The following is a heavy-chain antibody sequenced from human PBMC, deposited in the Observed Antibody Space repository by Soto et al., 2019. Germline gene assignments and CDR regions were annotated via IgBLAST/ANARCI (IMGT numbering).Heavy chain of an antibody. V-gene: IGHV1-18*01. D-gene: IGHD1-1*01. J-gene: IGHJ4*02. CDR2: ISAHNGNT. CDR1: GYAFTTYG. Sequence: QVHLVQSGAEVKKPGASVKVSCKGSGYAFTTYGITWVRQAPGQGLEWMGWISAHNGNTNYAQKLQGRVTVTRDTSTSTAYMELRSLRSDDTAVYYCARGRYGDYWGQGALVTASS. CDR3: ARGRYGDY.